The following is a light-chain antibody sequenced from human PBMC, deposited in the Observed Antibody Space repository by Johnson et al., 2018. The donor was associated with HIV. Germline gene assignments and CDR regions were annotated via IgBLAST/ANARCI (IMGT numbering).Light chain of an antibody. J-gene: IGLJ1*01. V-gene: IGLV1-51*02. CDR2: ENN. CDR3: GKWDSSLSALYV. CDR1: SSNIGNNY. Sequence: SVLTQPPSVSAAPGQKVTISCSGSSSNIGNNYVSWYQQLPGTAPKLLIYENNKRPSGIPDRFSGSKSGTSATLGITGLQTGDEADYYCGKWDSSLSALYVFRTGTKVTGL.